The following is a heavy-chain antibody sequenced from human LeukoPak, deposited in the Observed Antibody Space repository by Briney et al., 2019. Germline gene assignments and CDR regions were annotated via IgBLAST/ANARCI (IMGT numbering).Heavy chain of an antibody. Sequence: GGSLRLSGAASGFTFSTYGMSWFGQAPGKGLEWVSAVSSTVGTTYYADSVKGRFTISRDNSKNTLFLQMNSLRAEDTAVYYCAKNGDRGAFCSGGTCYPYYYYYMDVWGKGTTVIISS. CDR1: GFTFSTYG. J-gene: IGHJ6*03. D-gene: IGHD2-15*01. CDR3: AKNGDRGAFCSGGTCYPYYYYYMDV. V-gene: IGHV3-23*01. CDR2: VSSTVGTT.